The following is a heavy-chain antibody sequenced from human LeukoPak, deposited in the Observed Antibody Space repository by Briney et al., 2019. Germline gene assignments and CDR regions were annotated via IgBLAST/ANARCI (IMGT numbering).Heavy chain of an antibody. V-gene: IGHV4-31*03. J-gene: IGHJ4*02. CDR2: IYYSGST. CDR3: ARESGYDILTGLRQYYFDY. CDR1: GGSISSGGYY. D-gene: IGHD3-9*01. Sequence: SQPLSLTCTVSGGSISSGGYYWSWIRQHPGKGLEWIGYIYYSGSTYYNPSLKSRVTISVDTSKNQFSLKLSSVTAADTAVYYCARESGYDILTGLRQYYFDYWGQGTLVTVSS.